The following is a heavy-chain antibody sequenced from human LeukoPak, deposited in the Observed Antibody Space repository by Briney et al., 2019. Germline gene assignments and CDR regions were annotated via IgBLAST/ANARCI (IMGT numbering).Heavy chain of an antibody. V-gene: IGHV4-39*01. CDR1: GGSISSSSYY. Sequence: SQTLSLTCTVSGGSISSSSYYWGWIRQPLGKGLEWIGSIFYAGNTYYHPSFKSRVTISVDTSRNQFSLKLSSVTAADTAVYYCVRQPTRDGFDIWGQGTMVTVSS. CDR3: VRQPTRDGFDI. J-gene: IGHJ3*02. CDR2: IFYAGNT.